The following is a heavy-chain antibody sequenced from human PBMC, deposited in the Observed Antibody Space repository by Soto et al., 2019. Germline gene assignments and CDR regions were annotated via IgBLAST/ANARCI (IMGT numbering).Heavy chain of an antibody. Sequence: EVQLLESGGGLVQPGGSLRLSCAASGFTFSHYAMSWVRQAPGKGLQWISTIFGSGAPTHYADSVTGRFGISRDNSNNMLFLEMNSLKDEDTAVYYCTREASSWGFAFDLWGQGTRVAVSS. CDR1: GFTFSHYA. V-gene: IGHV3-23*01. CDR2: IFGSGAPT. J-gene: IGHJ3*01. CDR3: TREASSWGFAFDL. D-gene: IGHD3-16*01.